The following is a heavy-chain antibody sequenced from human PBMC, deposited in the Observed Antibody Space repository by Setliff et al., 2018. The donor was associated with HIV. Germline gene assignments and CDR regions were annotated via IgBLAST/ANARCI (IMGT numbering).Heavy chain of an antibody. D-gene: IGHD4-17*01. J-gene: IGHJ4*02. CDR3: ARAAAGNTGPFDL. CDR2: INHSGST. Sequence: TLSLTCAVYGGSFNGYSWTWIRQPLGKGLEWIGGINHSGSTNYNPSLKSRVTMSVDTSKNQFSLKLTSVTASDTAVYYCARAAAGNTGPFDLWGQGSPVTVSS. V-gene: IGHV4-34*01. CDR1: GGSFNGYS.